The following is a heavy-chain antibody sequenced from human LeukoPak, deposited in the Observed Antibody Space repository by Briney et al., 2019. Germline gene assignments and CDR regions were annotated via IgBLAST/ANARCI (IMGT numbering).Heavy chain of an antibody. V-gene: IGHV4-34*01. J-gene: IGHJ4*02. Sequence: SETLSLTCAVYGGSFSGYYWSWIRQPPGKGLEWIGEINHSGSTNYNPSLKSRVTISVDKSKNQFSLKLSSVTAADTAVYYCAKSGLNRFDYWGQGTLVTVSS. D-gene: IGHD2-15*01. CDR2: INHSGST. CDR3: AKSGLNRFDY. CDR1: GGSFSGYY.